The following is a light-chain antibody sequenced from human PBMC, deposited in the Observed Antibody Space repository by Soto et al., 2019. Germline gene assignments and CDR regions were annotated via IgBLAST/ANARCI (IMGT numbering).Light chain of an antibody. CDR2: DTT. Sequence: VNQGPSLTVSPGGTFTLTCGSSTGAVTNGHYPYWFQQKPGQAPRTLIYDTTNRHSWTPARFSGSLLGGKAALTLSGAQTEDEAEYYCLLSYNGPYVFGTGTKVTVL. J-gene: IGLJ1*01. V-gene: IGLV7-46*01. CDR3: LLSYNGPYV. CDR1: TGAVTNGHY.